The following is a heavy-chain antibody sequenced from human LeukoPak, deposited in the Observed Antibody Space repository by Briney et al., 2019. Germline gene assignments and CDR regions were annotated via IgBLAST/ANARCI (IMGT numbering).Heavy chain of an antibody. CDR2: INHSEST. CDR3: ARGKVRIYYDSSGYYSPFDY. CDR1: GGSFSGYY. V-gene: IGHV4-34*01. D-gene: IGHD3-22*01. J-gene: IGHJ4*02. Sequence: SETLSLTCAVYGGSFSGYYWSWIRQPPGKGLEWIGEINHSESTNYNPSLKSRVTISVDTSKNQFSLKLSSVTAADTAVYYCARGKVRIYYDSSGYYSPFDYWGQGTLVTVSS.